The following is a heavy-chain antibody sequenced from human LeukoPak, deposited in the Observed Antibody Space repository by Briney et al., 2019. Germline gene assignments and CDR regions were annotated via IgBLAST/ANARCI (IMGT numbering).Heavy chain of an antibody. Sequence: ASMKVSCKASGYTFTSYDINWVRQAPGKGLEWMGGFDPEDGETIYAQKFQGRVTMTEDTSTDTAYMELSSLRSEDTAVYYCATVHTYYDILTGEVNGDYWGQGTLVTVSS. V-gene: IGHV1-24*01. CDR2: FDPEDGET. CDR3: ATVHTYYDILTGEVNGDY. D-gene: IGHD3-9*01. J-gene: IGHJ4*02. CDR1: GYTFTSYD.